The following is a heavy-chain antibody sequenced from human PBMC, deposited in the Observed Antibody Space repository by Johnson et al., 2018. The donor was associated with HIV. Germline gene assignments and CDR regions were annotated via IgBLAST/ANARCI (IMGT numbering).Heavy chain of an antibody. CDR3: ARQYRNSGSRTGAFDI. CDR2: ISYDGSNE. Sequence: QVQLVESGGGVVQPGRSLRLSCAASGFAFSNYAMHWVRQAPGKGLEWMAIISYDGSNEYYADSVKGRFTISRDNSKNTLYLQMNSLRAEDTAVYYCARQYRNSGSRTGAFDIWGQGTMVTVSS. CDR1: GFAFSNYA. D-gene: IGHD1-26*01. V-gene: IGHV3-30-3*01. J-gene: IGHJ3*02.